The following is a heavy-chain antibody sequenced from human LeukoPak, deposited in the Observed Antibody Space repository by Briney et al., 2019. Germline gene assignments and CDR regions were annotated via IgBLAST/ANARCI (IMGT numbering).Heavy chain of an antibody. D-gene: IGHD3-22*01. CDR1: GGSISSGGYY. CDR2: IYYSGST. V-gene: IGHV4-31*03. CDR3: ARDDYDSSGSVGY. Sequence: SETLSLTCTVSGGSISSGGYYWSWIRQHPGKGLEWIGYIYYSGSTYYNPSLKSRVTISVGTSKNQFSLKLSSVTAADTAVYYCARDDYDSSGSVGYWGQGTLVTVSS. J-gene: IGHJ4*02.